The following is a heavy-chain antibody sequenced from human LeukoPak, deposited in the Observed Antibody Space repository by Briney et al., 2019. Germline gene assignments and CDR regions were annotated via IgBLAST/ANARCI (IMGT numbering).Heavy chain of an antibody. J-gene: IGHJ4*02. Sequence: GGSLRLSCVASGFTFSSSWMSWVRRAPGKGLEWVANIKQDGTEEYYVDSVRGRFSISKDNAKNSLYLQMNSLRAEDTAVYYCARDPCHGTLDYWGQGALVTVSS. CDR1: GFTFSSSW. CDR2: IKQDGTEE. CDR3: ARDPCHGTLDY. V-gene: IGHV3-7*03. D-gene: IGHD2-2*01.